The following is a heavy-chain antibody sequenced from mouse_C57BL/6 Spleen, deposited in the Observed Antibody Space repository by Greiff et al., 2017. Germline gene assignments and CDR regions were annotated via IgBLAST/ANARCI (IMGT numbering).Heavy chain of an antibody. CDR1: GYTFTSYG. CDR2: IYPRSGNT. V-gene: IGHV1-81*01. Sequence: VQLQQSGAELARPGASVKLSCKASGYTFTSYGISWVKQTTGQGLEWIGEIYPRSGNTYYNEKFKGKAILTADKSSSTAYMELRSLTSADSAVYFCASSRRYAMDFWGQGTSVTVSS. J-gene: IGHJ4*01. CDR3: ASSRRYAMDF. D-gene: IGHD6-1*01.